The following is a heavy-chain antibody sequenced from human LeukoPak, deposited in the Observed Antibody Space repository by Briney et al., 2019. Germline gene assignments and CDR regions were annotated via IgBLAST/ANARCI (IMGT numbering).Heavy chain of an antibody. CDR3: ARSPLSYYDSSGYYYFDY. CDR2: IIPILGIA. V-gene: IGHV1-69*04. CDR1: GGTFSSYA. Sequence: ASVKVSCKASGGTFSSYAISWVRQAPGQGLEWMGRIIPILGIANYAQKFQGRVTITADKSTSTAYMELSSLRSGDTAVYYCARSPLSYYDSSGYYYFDYWGQGTLVTVSS. D-gene: IGHD3-22*01. J-gene: IGHJ4*02.